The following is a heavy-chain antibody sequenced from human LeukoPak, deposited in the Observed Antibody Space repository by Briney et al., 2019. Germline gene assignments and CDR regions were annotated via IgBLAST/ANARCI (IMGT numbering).Heavy chain of an antibody. Sequence: GGSLRLSCAASGFTFSSHEMNWVRQAPGKGLEWVSYIGSGGTTISYADSVEGRFTISRDNAMNSLYLQMNSLRAEDTAVYYCAREYSGVFDYWGQGTLVTVSS. J-gene: IGHJ4*02. V-gene: IGHV3-48*03. CDR1: GFTFSSHE. D-gene: IGHD5-12*01. CDR2: IGSGGTTI. CDR3: AREYSGVFDY.